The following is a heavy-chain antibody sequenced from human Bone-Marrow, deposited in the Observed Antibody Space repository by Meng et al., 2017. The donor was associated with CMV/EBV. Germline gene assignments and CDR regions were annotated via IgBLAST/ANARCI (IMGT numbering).Heavy chain of an antibody. CDR1: GFTFSSYA. Sequence: GGSLRLSCAASGFTFSSYAMHWVRQAPGKGLEWVAVISYDGSNKYYAASVKGRFTISRDNSKNTLYLQMSSLRAEDTAVYYWARDPSGEYYFDYWGQGTLVTVSS. CDR2: ISYDGSNK. V-gene: IGHV3-30*04. CDR3: ARDPSGEYYFDY. D-gene: IGHD6-19*01. J-gene: IGHJ4*02.